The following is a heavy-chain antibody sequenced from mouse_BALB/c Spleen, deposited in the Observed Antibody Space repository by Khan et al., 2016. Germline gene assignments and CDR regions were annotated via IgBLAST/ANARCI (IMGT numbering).Heavy chain of an antibody. CDR3: ARRLTGNAMDY. Sequence: VQLQESGAELVRPGVSVKISCKGSGYTFTDYAIHWVKQSHAKSLEWIGVINSYYGDAKYNQKFKGKATMTVDKSSSTAYMELARLTSEDSAIYYCARRLTGNAMDYWGQGTSVTVSS. CDR1: GYTFTDYA. V-gene: IGHV1S137*01. J-gene: IGHJ4*01. D-gene: IGHD4-1*01. CDR2: INSYYGDA.